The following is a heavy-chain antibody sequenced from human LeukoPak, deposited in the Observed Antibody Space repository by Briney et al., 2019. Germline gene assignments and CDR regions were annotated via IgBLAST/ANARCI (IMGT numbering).Heavy chain of an antibody. CDR2: IKQDGSEK. V-gene: IGHV3-7*02. Sequence: GGSLRLSCVASGFTFTRFWMTWVRQAPGKGLEWVANIKQDGSEKQYMESMKGRFTISRDNAKNSLYLQMNSLRDEDTAVYYCAVTSLWFGEHTHDAFDIWGQGTMVTVSS. CDR3: AVTSLWFGEHTHDAFDI. D-gene: IGHD3-10*01. J-gene: IGHJ3*02. CDR1: GFTFTRFW.